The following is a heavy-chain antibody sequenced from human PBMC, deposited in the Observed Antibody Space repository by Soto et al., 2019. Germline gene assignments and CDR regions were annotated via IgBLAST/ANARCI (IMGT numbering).Heavy chain of an antibody. Sequence: SPSLSLTCTISGDRVSTNSATWDWIRQSPSRGLEWLGRTYYRSNWYTDYAVSVKGRITISPDTSTNQLSLQLSSVTAADTAVYYCARRYGGNFDYWGQGTLVTVSS. CDR3: ARRYGGNFDY. CDR2: TYYRSNWYT. J-gene: IGHJ4*02. D-gene: IGHD1-26*01. CDR1: GDRVSTNSAT. V-gene: IGHV6-1*01.